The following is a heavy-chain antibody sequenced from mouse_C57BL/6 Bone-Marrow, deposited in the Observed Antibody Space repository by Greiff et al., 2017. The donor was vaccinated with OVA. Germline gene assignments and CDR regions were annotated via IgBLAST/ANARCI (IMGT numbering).Heavy chain of an antibody. D-gene: IGHD2-1*01. Sequence: VQLQQSGAELVRPGASVKLSCTASGFNIKDDYMHWVKQRPEQGLEWIGWIDPENGDTEYASKFQGKATITADTSSNTAYLQLSSLTSEDTAVYYCTPYGNFDDWGKGTTLTVSS. V-gene: IGHV14-4*01. CDR3: TPYGNFDD. CDR1: GFNIKDDY. CDR2: IDPENGDT. J-gene: IGHJ2*01.